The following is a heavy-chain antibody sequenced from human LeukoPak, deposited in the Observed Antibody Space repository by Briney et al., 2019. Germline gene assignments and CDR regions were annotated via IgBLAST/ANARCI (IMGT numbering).Heavy chain of an antibody. Sequence: PGGSLRLSCAASGFTFRSYWMTWVRQYPGKGLEWVANIKQDGSETYYADSVKGRFTISRDNSKNTLYLQMNSVTYEDTAVYFCVRIVGHTRPDFWGQGTLVTVSS. CDR2: IKQDGSET. J-gene: IGHJ4*02. CDR1: GFTFRSYW. CDR3: VRIVGHTRPDF. D-gene: IGHD1-26*01. V-gene: IGHV3-7*01.